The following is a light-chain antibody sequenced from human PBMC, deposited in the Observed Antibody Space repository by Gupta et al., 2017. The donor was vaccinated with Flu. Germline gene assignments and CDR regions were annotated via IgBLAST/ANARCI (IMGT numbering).Light chain of an antibody. CDR2: DDS. J-gene: IGLJ2*01. CDR3: QVWDSSSDHVV. Sequence: SYVLTQPPSVSVAPGQTARITCGGTSIGSNGVHWYQHKPGQAPVLFVYDDSGRPSGIPERLSGSNSATTATLTISRVEAGDEADYYCQVWDSSSDHVVFGGGAKLTVL. V-gene: IGLV3-21*02. CDR1: SIGSNG.